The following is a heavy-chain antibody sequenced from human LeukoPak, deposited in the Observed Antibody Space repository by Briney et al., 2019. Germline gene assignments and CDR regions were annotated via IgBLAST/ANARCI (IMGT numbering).Heavy chain of an antibody. CDR2: INTNTGNP. CDR3: ARATNWNSLGQLRGARYYYYMDV. D-gene: IGHD1-7*01. Sequence: ASVKVSCKASGYTFTSYAMNWVRQAPGQGLEWMGWINTNTGNPTYAQGFTGRFVFSLDASVSTAYLQISSLRAEDTAVYYCARATNWNSLGQLRGARYYYYMDVWGKGTTVTVSS. J-gene: IGHJ6*03. CDR1: GYTFTSYA. V-gene: IGHV7-4-1*02.